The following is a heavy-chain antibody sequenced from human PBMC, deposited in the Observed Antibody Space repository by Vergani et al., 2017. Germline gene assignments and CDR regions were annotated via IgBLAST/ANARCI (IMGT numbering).Heavy chain of an antibody. D-gene: IGHD5-12*01. CDR3: ARAPHVYSGYLN. V-gene: IGHV3-21*01. J-gene: IGHJ4*02. Sequence: EVQLVESGGGLVKPGGSLRLSCAASGFTFSSYSMNWVRQAPGKGLEWVSSISSCSSYIYYADSVKGRFTISRDNAKNSLYLQMNSLRAEDTAVYYCARAPHVYSGYLNWGQGTLVTVSS. CDR2: ISSCSSYI. CDR1: GFTFSSYS.